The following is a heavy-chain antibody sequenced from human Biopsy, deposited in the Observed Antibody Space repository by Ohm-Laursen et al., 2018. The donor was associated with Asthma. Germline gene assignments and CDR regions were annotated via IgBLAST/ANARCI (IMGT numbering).Heavy chain of an antibody. CDR2: IWYDGSNK. Sequence: SLRLSCAASGFTFSSYGMHWVRQAPGKGLEWVAVIWYDGSNKYYADSVKGRFTISRDNSKNTLYLQMNSLRAEDTAVYYCARGGLGYCSSTSCYQNYYYGMDVWGHGTTVPVSS. CDR1: GFTFSSYG. J-gene: IGHJ6*02. CDR3: ARGGLGYCSSTSCYQNYYYGMDV. D-gene: IGHD2-2*01. V-gene: IGHV3-33*08.